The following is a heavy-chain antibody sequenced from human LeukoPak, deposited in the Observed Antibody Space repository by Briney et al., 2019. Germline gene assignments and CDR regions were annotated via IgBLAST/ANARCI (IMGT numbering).Heavy chain of an antibody. V-gene: IGHV3-30*18. J-gene: IGHJ6*04. CDR3: AKDGRVVPAARYYGMDV. D-gene: IGHD2-2*01. Sequence: GGSLRLSCAASGFTFSSYGMHWVRQAPGKGLEWVAVISYDGSNKYYADSVKGRFTISRDNSKNTLYLQMNSLRAEDTGVYYCAKDGRVVPAARYYGMDVWGKGTTVTVSS. CDR1: GFTFSSYG. CDR2: ISYDGSNK.